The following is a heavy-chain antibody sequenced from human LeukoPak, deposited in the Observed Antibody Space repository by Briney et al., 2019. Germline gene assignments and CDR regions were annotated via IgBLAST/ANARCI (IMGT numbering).Heavy chain of an antibody. Sequence: GGSLRLSCAASGFTFSSYGMHWVRQATGKGLEGVAVIWYRGSNKYYADSVKGRFTISRDNSKNTLYLQMNSRRAEDTAVYYCAKSQYGDYGIDYWGQGTLVTVSS. CDR2: IWYRGSNK. CDR1: GFTFSSYG. CDR3: AKSQYGDYGIDY. J-gene: IGHJ4*02. V-gene: IGHV3-30*02. D-gene: IGHD4-17*01.